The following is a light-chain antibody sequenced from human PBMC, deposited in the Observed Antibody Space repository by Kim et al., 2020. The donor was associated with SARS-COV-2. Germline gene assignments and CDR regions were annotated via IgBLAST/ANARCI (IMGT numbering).Light chain of an antibody. V-gene: IGKV1-33*01. CDR3: QQYDDLSFT. Sequence: DIQMTQSPSSLSVSVGDRVTITCQASQDISDYLNWYQQKPGRAPKLLIYDAWVLETGVPSRFSGGRSGTQFVLSISSLQPEDVATYYCQQYDDLSFTFGPGTKVDIK. J-gene: IGKJ3*01. CDR2: DAW. CDR1: QDISDY.